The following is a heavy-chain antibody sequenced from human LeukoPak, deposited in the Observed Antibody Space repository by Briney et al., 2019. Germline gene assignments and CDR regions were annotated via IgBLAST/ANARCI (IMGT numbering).Heavy chain of an antibody. CDR3: ARTGYSSSWYGFGVEYYYYGMDV. J-gene: IGHJ6*02. D-gene: IGHD6-13*01. CDR2: IYHSGST. CDR1: GGSVSTGDYY. Sequence: PSETLSLTCSVSGGSVSTGDYYWSWIRQHPRKGLEWIGFIYHSGSTSYNPSLRSRVIISADTSMRQLSLRLNSVSAADTGVYYCARTGYSSSWYGFGVEYYYYGMDVWGQGTTVTVSS. V-gene: IGHV4-31*03.